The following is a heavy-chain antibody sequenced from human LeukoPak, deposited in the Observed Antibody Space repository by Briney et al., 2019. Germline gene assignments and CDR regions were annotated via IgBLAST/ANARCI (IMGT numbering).Heavy chain of an antibody. CDR2: IRYDGSNK. J-gene: IGHJ4*02. CDR3: AKRRGVPAAIGLGGISY. D-gene: IGHD2-2*01. CDR1: GFTFSSYG. Sequence: GGSLRLSCAASGFTFSSYGMHWVRQAPGKGLEWVAFIRYDGSNKYYADSVKGRFTISRDNSKNTLYLQMNSLRAEDTAVYYCAKRRGVPAAIGLGGISYWGQGTLVTVSS. V-gene: IGHV3-30*02.